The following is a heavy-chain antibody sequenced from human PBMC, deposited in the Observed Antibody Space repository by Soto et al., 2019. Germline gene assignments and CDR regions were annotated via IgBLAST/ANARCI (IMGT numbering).Heavy chain of an antibody. D-gene: IGHD3-10*01. CDR1: GYTFTSYN. CDR3: ARAAGRFGDLFWFDP. Sequence: QVQLVQSGAEVKKPGASVKVSCKASGYTFTSYNIHWVRQAPGQGLEWVGMINPRGFFTTYAQKFRGRVTMTGDTSTSEVSWELKTRRSEETAVYSCARAAGRFGDLFWFDPWGQGTLVSASS. V-gene: IGHV1-46*01. J-gene: IGHJ5*02. CDR2: INPRGFFT.